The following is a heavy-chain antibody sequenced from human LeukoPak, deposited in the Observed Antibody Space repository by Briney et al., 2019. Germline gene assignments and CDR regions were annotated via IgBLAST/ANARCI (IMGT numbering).Heavy chain of an antibody. CDR3: ARGPDVLLWFGELFPRGPPNWFDP. CDR1: GYTFTGYY. D-gene: IGHD3-10*01. CDR2: INPNSGGT. J-gene: IGHJ5*02. Sequence: ASVKVSCKASGYTFTGYYMHWVRQAPGQGLEWMGWINPNSGGTNYAQKFQGRVTMTRDTSISTAYMELSRLRSDDTAVYYCARGPDVLLWFGELFPRGPPNWFDPWGQGTLVTVSS. V-gene: IGHV1-2*02.